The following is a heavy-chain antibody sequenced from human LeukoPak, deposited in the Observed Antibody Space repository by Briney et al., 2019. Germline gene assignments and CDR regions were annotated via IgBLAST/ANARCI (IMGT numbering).Heavy chain of an antibody. CDR3: ARLDYDFWSADRGNWFDP. Sequence: GASLKISYKGSGSSFTSYWIGWVRPMAGKGVGWMGIIYPGESDTRYSTSFQGQVTISADNSISTAYLQWSSLKASDTAMYYCARLDYDFWSADRGNWFDPWGQGTLVTVSS. CDR2: IYPGESDT. D-gene: IGHD3-3*01. J-gene: IGHJ5*02. V-gene: IGHV5-51*01. CDR1: GSSFTSYW.